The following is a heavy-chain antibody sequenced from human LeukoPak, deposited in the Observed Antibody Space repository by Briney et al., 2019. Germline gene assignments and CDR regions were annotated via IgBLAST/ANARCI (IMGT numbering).Heavy chain of an antibody. CDR1: GFTFSSYA. D-gene: IGHD3-3*01. CDR3: AKSGDFWSGYHYYYFDY. Sequence: GGSLRLSCAASGFTFSSYAMSWVRQAPGKGLEWVSAISGSGGSTYYADSVKGRFTISRDNSKNTLYLQMNSLRAEDTAVYYCAKSGDFWSGYHYYYFDYWGQGTLVTVSS. J-gene: IGHJ4*02. CDR2: ISGSGGST. V-gene: IGHV3-23*01.